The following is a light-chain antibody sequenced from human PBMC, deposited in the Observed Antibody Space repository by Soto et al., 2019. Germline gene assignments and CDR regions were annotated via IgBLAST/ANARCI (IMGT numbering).Light chain of an antibody. CDR1: SSDVGRFEY. Sequence: QSVLTQPRSVSGSPGQSVAISCTGTSSDVGRFEYVSWYQQHPGEAPKAVVYDITKRPSGVPDRFSGSKSGNTASLTISGLQAEDEADYYCCSYAGIYSYVFGTGTKVTVL. CDR3: CSYAGIYSYV. CDR2: DIT. J-gene: IGLJ1*01. V-gene: IGLV2-11*01.